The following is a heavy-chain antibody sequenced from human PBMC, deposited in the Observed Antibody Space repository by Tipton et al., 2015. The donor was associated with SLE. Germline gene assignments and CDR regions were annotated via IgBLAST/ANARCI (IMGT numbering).Heavy chain of an antibody. V-gene: IGHV4-61*01. D-gene: IGHD6-19*01. Sequence: TLSLTCAVSGYSFSSGYSWGWIRQPPGKGLEWIGYVHYSGSTNHNPSLKSRATISLDTSKNQFSLKVTSVTAADTALYFCARGVAERLGLDFWGQRSLVTVSS. CDR3: ARGVAERLGLDF. CDR1: GYSFSSGYS. CDR2: VHYSGST. J-gene: IGHJ4*02.